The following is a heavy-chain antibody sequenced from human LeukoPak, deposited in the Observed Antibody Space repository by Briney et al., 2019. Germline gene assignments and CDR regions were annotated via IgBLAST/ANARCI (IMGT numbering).Heavy chain of an antibody. CDR2: INEAGSVT. V-gene: IGHV3-74*01. CDR3: AICMVSGRRSDLDI. CDR1: GVTFSSYW. Sequence: GGSLRLSCAASGVTFSSYWMHWVRQAPGKGLVWVSRINEAGSVTNYADSVKGRFTISRDNAKNTLYLQMNSLRAEDTAIYYCAICMVSGRRSDLDIWAQGTMVTVSS. D-gene: IGHD2-8*01. J-gene: IGHJ3*02.